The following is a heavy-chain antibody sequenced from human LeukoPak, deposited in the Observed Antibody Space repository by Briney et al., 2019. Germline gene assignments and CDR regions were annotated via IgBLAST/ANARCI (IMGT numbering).Heavy chain of an antibody. Sequence: GGSLRLSCAASGFLFSRCAMSWVRQAPGKGLEWVSSISGARDIAHYAESVKGRFTISRDNSGNTLYVQMDSLRAEDTAVYYCAKVKSSLTLIGAWGQGTLVTVSS. CDR1: GFLFSRCA. D-gene: IGHD2-8*01. CDR2: ISGARDIA. V-gene: IGHV3-23*01. J-gene: IGHJ5*02. CDR3: AKVKSSLTLIGA.